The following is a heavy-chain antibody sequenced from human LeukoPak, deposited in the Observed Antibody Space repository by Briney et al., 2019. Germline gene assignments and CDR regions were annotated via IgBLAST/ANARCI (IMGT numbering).Heavy chain of an antibody. Sequence: ASVKVSCKASGYTFTGCYMHWVRQAPGQGLEWMGWINPNSGGTNYAQKFQGRVTMTRDTSISTAYMELSRLRSDDTAVYYCARVLGRITIFGVVIRTYGMDVWGQGTTVTVSS. CDR2: INPNSGGT. D-gene: IGHD3-3*01. J-gene: IGHJ6*02. CDR1: GYTFTGCY. CDR3: ARVLGRITIFGVVIRTYGMDV. V-gene: IGHV1-2*02.